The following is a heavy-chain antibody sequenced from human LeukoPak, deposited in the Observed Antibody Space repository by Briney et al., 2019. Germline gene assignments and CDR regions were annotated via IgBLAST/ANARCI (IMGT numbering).Heavy chain of an antibody. D-gene: IGHD3-22*01. J-gene: IGHJ4*02. Sequence: SETLSPTCTVSGGSISSYYWSWIRQPPGKGLEWIGYIYYSGGTNYNPSLKSRVTISVDTSKNQFSLKLSSVTAADTAVYYCAREDSSGYLDYWGQGTLVTVSS. V-gene: IGHV4-59*01. CDR1: GGSISSYY. CDR3: AREDSSGYLDY. CDR2: IYYSGGT.